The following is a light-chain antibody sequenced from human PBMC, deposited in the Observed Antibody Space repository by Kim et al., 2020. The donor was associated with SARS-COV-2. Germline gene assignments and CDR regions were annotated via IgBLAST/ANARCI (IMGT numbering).Light chain of an antibody. CDR2: GVS. J-gene: IGLJ2*01. CDR1: SSDVGSYNR. Sequence: QSALTQPPSVSGSSGQSVTISCTGTSSDVGSYNRVSWYHQPPGTAPKLMIYGVSNRPSGVPDRFSGSKSGNTASLTISGLQAEDEADYYCSSYTSSSTLVFGGGNQLTGL. V-gene: IGLV2-18*02. CDR3: SSYTSSSTLV.